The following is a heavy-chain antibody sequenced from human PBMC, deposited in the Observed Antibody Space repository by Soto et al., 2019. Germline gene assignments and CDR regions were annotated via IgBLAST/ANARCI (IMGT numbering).Heavy chain of an antibody. Sequence: GGSLRLSCAASGFTFNSYAMSWVRQAPGKGLEWVSSVSGLGATTHHADSVQGRFTISRDNSRNTLYLQMNSLRAEDTAVYYCAKLSQYSSSYYFNSWGQGTLVTVSS. V-gene: IGHV3-23*01. CDR1: GFTFNSYA. D-gene: IGHD6-6*01. CDR2: VSGLGATT. CDR3: AKLSQYSSSYYFNS. J-gene: IGHJ4*02.